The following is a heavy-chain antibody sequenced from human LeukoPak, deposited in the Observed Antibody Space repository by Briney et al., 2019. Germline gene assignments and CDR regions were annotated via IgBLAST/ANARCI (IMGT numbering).Heavy chain of an antibody. Sequence: GGSLRLSCAASGFTFDDYGMSWVRQAPGKGLELVSGINWSGGSTGYADSVKGRFTISRDNAKNSLYLQMNSLRAEDTAVYYCAREGRGYKVAKFDYWGQGTLVTVPS. V-gene: IGHV3-20*04. CDR1: GFTFDDYG. CDR2: INWSGGST. J-gene: IGHJ4*02. D-gene: IGHD3-22*01. CDR3: AREGRGYKVAKFDY.